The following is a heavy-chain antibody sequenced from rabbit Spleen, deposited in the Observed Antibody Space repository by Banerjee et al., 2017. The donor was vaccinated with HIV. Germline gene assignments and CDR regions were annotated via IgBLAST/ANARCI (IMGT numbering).Heavy chain of an antibody. V-gene: IGHV1S40*01. Sequence: QQLVESGGGLVKPGASLTLTCKASGFSFSSGYYASWVRQAPGKGLEWIGCINTYTSKGVYATWAKGRFTISRTSSTTVTLQMTSLTAADTATYFCVRSYVGDGGGVDLFLWGPGTLVTVS. CDR3: VRSYVGDGGGVDLFL. CDR1: GFSFSSGYY. J-gene: IGHJ4*01. CDR2: INTYTSKG. D-gene: IGHD4-2*01.